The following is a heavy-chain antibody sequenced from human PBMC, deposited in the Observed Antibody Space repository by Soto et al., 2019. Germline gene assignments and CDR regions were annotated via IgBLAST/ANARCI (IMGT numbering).Heavy chain of an antibody. V-gene: IGHV3-74*03. J-gene: IGHJ4*02. D-gene: IGHD1-7*01. CDR3: VGYNWNYPNY. CDR2: IVPDGTTT. Sequence: EVQLVESGGGLVQPGGSLRLSRVASGFTLSTYYMYWVRQAPGKGLLWVSRIVPDGTTTAYADSVRGRFTISRDNAENTLYLQMNSLRPEDMAVYYCVGYNWNYPNYWGQGTLVTVSS. CDR1: GFTLSTYY.